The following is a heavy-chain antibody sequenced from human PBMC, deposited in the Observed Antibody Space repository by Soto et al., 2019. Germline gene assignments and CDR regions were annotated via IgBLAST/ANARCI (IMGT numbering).Heavy chain of an antibody. Sequence: SETLSLTCTVSGESISTYYWSWIRQPAGKGLEWIGRMYGSGSTNYSPFLKSRVTMSVDTSKNQFSLKLNSVTAADTAVYYCARVLLERRHYFGMDVWGQGTTVTVSS. V-gene: IGHV4-4*07. D-gene: IGHD1-1*01. J-gene: IGHJ6*02. CDR1: GESISTYY. CDR2: MYGSGST. CDR3: ARVLLERRHYFGMDV.